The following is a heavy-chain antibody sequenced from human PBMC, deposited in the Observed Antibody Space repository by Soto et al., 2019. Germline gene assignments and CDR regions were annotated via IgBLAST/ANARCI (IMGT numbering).Heavy chain of an antibody. D-gene: IGHD3-22*01. CDR1: GGTFSSYA. Sequence: QVQLVQSGAEVKKPGSSVKVSCKASGGTFSSYAISWVRQAPGQGLEWMGGIIPIFGTANYAQKFQGRVTITADESTSTAYMELSSLRSEDTAVYYCARYFYYDSSGYPQPSYFDYWGQGTLVTVSS. CDR2: IIPIFGTA. V-gene: IGHV1-69*01. CDR3: ARYFYYDSSGYPQPSYFDY. J-gene: IGHJ4*02.